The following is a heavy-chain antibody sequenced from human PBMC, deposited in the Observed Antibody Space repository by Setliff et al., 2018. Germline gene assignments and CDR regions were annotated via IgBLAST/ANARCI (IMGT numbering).Heavy chain of an antibody. V-gene: IGHV3-21*01. CDR2: SSSTGRYT. CDR3: ARAGGGHIVVATFDFDV. J-gene: IGHJ3*01. CDR1: GFIFSAYS. Sequence: GESLKISCAASGFIFSAYSMNWVRQAPGKGLEWVSSSSSTGRYTFYADSVKGRFTVSKDNAKNPLYLEMNSLRAEDTAVYYCARAGGGHIVVATFDFDVWGQGTKVTVSS. D-gene: IGHD2-21*01.